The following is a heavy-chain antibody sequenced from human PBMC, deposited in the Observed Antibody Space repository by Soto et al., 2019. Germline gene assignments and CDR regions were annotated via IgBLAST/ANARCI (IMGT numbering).Heavy chain of an antibody. Sequence: PGESLKISCKGSGYNFATYWIAWVRQLPGKGPEWTGIIYAGDSDTSYSPSFQGQVTISVDKSISTAYLQWNSLKASDTAMYYCARRGHSYGLDVWGQGTKVTVSS. CDR2: IYAGDSDT. CDR3: ARRGHSYGLDV. J-gene: IGHJ6*02. V-gene: IGHV5-51*01. CDR1: GYNFATYW. D-gene: IGHD3-10*01.